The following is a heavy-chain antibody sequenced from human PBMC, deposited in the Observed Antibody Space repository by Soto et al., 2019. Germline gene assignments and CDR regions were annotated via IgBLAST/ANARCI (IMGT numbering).Heavy chain of an antibody. CDR1: GFTFSSYG. J-gene: IGHJ5*01. D-gene: IGHD2-8*01. CDR3: ARDRRFTKGLPTDS. V-gene: IGHV3-33*01. CDR2: IWYDGSNK. Sequence: XGSLRLTCAASGFTFSSYGMHWVRQAPGKGLEWVAVIWYDGSNKYYADSVKGRFTISRDNSKNTLYLQMNSLRAEDTAVYYCARDRRFTKGLPTDSWGQGTLVTVSS.